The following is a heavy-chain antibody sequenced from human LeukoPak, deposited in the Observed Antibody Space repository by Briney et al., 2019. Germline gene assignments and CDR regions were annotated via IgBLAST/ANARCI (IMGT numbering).Heavy chain of an antibody. CDR2: INKDGNEK. Sequence: GGSLRLSCAASGFTFNNYWMSWVRQAPGKGLEWAANINKDGNEKYYVDSVKGRFTISRDNAKNSLYLQMNSLRAEDTAVYYCARAPYGSGNVYYFEDWGQGTLVTVAS. CDR3: ARAPYGSGNVYYFED. CDR1: GFTFNNYW. D-gene: IGHD3-10*01. J-gene: IGHJ4*02. V-gene: IGHV3-7*04.